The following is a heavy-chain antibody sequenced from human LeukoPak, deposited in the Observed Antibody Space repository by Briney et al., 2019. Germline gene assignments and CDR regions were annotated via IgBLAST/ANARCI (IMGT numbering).Heavy chain of an antibody. CDR2: ISSSSTYI. CDR3: ARDMDYYVSRGYYKSPCFFDY. Sequence: GGSLRLSCAVSGFTFSSYSMNWVRQAPGKGLEWVSFISSSSTYIYYADSVKGRFTISRDNAKNSLYLQMNSLRAEDTAVYYCARDMDYYVSRGYYKSPCFFDYWGQGTLVTVSS. D-gene: IGHD3-22*01. V-gene: IGHV3-21*01. J-gene: IGHJ4*02. CDR1: GFTFSSYS.